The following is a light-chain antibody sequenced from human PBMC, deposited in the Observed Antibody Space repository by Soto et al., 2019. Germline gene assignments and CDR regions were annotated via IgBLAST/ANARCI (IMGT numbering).Light chain of an antibody. J-gene: IGKJ5*01. V-gene: IGKV3-20*01. CDR1: ESVYSNY. CDR2: GAS. Sequence: EIVVTQSPRTLSLSPGERGTLSCRASESVYSNYLAWYPKKPGQAPRLLIHGASIRATCIPDRLSGSGSGTDFTLTISSVEPKDFRVYYCQQYGRSPITFGQGTRLEIK. CDR3: QQYGRSPIT.